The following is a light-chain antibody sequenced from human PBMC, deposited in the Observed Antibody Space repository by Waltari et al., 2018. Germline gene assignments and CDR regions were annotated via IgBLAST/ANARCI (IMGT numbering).Light chain of an antibody. CDR2: SVS. J-gene: IGLJ1*01. CDR1: SRDIGAYPF. CDR3: CSYAGSSLYV. V-gene: IGLV2-23*02. Sequence: QSALTQPASVSGSPGQSIATSCTGSSRDIGAYPFFPWYQQHPGKAPKLIISSVSERPSGVSNRFSGSKSGNTASLTISGLHPEDEADYYCCSYAGSSLYVFGTGTKLTVL.